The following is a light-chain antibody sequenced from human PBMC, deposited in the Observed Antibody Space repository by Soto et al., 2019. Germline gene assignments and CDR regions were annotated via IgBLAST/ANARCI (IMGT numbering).Light chain of an antibody. J-gene: IGKJ1*01. Sequence: EIVLTQSPATLSLSPGERATLSCRASQSVSYHLAWYQQKPGQAPRLLIYDASNRATGIPARFSGSGSGTGFTLTISSLEPEDSAIYYCQQRNNWPPWTFGQGTKVEIK. CDR2: DAS. CDR1: QSVSYH. V-gene: IGKV3-11*01. CDR3: QQRNNWPPWT.